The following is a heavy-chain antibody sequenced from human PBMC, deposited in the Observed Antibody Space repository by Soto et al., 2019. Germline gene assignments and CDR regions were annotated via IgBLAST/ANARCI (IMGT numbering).Heavy chain of an antibody. D-gene: IGHD2-15*01. CDR3: ARVSLESWWYFDY. V-gene: IGHV3-74*01. CDR1: GFTFSSYW. Sequence: EVQLVESGGGLVQPGGSLRLSCAASGFTFSSYWMHWVRQAPGQGLVWVSRINSDGSSTIYADSVKGRFTISRDNAKNTLYLQMNSLRAEDTAVYYCARVSLESWWYFDYWGQGTLVTVSS. J-gene: IGHJ4*02. CDR2: INSDGSST.